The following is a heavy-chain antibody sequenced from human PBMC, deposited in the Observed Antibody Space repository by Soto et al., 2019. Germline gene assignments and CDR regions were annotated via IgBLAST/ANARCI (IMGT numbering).Heavy chain of an antibody. CDR3: ARGVLRFLEWPIFDY. V-gene: IGHV1-2*04. J-gene: IGHJ4*02. Sequence: ASVKVSCKASGYTFTGYYMHWVRQAPGQGLEWMGWINPNSGGTNHAQKFQGWVTMTRDTSISTAYMELSRLRSDDTAVYFCARGVLRFLEWPIFDYWGQGTLVTVSS. D-gene: IGHD3-3*01. CDR1: GYTFTGYY. CDR2: INPNSGGT.